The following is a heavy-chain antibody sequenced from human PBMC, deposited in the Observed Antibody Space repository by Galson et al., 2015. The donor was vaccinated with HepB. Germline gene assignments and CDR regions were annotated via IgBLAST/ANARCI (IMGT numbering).Heavy chain of an antibody. V-gene: IGHV1-18*01. CDR3: ARYAGSPPRVVWFDP. D-gene: IGHD2-15*01. Sequence: SVKVSCKASGYTFTSYGISWVRQAPGQGPEWMGWISAYNGNTNYAQKLQGRVTMTTDTSTSTAYMELRSLRSDDTAVYYCARYAGSPPRVVWFDPWGQGTLVTVSS. CDR1: GYTFTSYG. J-gene: IGHJ5*02. CDR2: ISAYNGNT.